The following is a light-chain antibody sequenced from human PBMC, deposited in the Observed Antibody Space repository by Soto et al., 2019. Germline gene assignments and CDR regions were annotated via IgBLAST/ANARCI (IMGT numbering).Light chain of an antibody. CDR3: QQYNNWPHT. V-gene: IGKV3-15*01. J-gene: IGKJ2*01. CDR1: QSVSSK. Sequence: EIVMTQSPSTLSVSPLERATLSFRASQSVSSKLAWFQQKPGQAPSLLIYGVSTRATGVPVRFSGSGSGTEFTLTVNSLQSEDFAVYYCQQYNNWPHTFGQGTKVDI. CDR2: GVS.